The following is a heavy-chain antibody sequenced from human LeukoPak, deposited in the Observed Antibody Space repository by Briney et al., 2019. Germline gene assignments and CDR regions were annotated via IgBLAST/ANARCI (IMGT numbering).Heavy chain of an antibody. CDR3: ARGPPLLWFGELLSGLGSGFDP. D-gene: IGHD3-10*01. V-gene: IGHV4-4*07. J-gene: IGHJ5*02. CDR1: GASISGYW. Sequence: SETLSLTCDVSGASISGYWWSWIRQPAGKGLEWIGRMYTDGDTNYNPALKSRVTVSVDTSKNQFSLKLSSVTAADTAVYYCARGPPLLWFGELLSGLGSGFDPWGQGTLVTVSS. CDR2: MYTDGDT.